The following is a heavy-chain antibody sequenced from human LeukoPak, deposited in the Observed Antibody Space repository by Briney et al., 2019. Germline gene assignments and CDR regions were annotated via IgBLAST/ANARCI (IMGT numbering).Heavy chain of an antibody. V-gene: IGHV3-7*01. Sequence: PGGSLRLSCAASGFTISTYWMTWVRQAPGKGLEWVANIKQDGSEKYYVDSVKGRFTISRDNAKNSLFLQMNSLRAEDTAVYSCARDYYGSGMYYFDYWGQGTLVTVSS. D-gene: IGHD3-10*01. J-gene: IGHJ4*02. CDR1: GFTISTYW. CDR2: IKQDGSEK. CDR3: ARDYYGSGMYYFDY.